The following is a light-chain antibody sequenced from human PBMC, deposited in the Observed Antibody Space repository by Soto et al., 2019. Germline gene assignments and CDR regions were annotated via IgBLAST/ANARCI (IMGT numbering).Light chain of an antibody. J-gene: IGLJ1*01. Sequence: QSALTQPRSVSGSPGQSVTISCTGTSSDVGGYNSVSWYQQHPGRAPKLIIYDVSKRPSGVPDRFSGSKSGNTASLTISGLQSDDEADYYCCSYAGSYTYVFGSRTKLTVL. CDR3: CSYAGSYTYV. CDR1: SSDVGGYNS. V-gene: IGLV2-11*01. CDR2: DVS.